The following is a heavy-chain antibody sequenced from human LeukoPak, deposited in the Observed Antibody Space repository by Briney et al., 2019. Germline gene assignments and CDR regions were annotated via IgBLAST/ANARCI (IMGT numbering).Heavy chain of an antibody. V-gene: IGHV1-18*01. J-gene: IGHJ3*02. CDR3: ARNTHYDFWSGYSEARAFDI. Sequence: ASVKVSCKASGYTFTSYGISWVRQAPGQGLEWMGWISAYNGNTNYAQKLQGRVTMTTDTSTSTAYMELRSLRSDDTAVCYCARNTHYDFWSGYSEARAFDIWGQGTMVTVSS. CDR2: ISAYNGNT. D-gene: IGHD3-3*01. CDR1: GYTFTSYG.